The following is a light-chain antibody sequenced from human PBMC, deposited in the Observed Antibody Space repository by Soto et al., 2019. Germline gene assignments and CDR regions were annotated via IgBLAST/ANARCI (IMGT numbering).Light chain of an antibody. Sequence: DLQMTQPPSSLSASVADRPTITCRASHSLSSYLDWYQQKPGKAPKLLIYGASSLHTEVPGRFSASGSGTDFTLTISSLQPEDFATYYCQQSYSTPPTFGQGTKVDNK. CDR1: HSLSSY. CDR2: GAS. J-gene: IGKJ1*01. V-gene: IGKV1-39*01. CDR3: QQSYSTPPT.